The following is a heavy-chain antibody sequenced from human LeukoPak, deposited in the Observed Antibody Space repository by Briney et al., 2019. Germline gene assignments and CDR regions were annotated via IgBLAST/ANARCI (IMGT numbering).Heavy chain of an antibody. J-gene: IGHJ4*02. Sequence: RGGSLRLSCAAPGITVSHYYMTLVRQAPGKGLEWVSVLYTGGGRSYAEHLKGRFTISRDVSKNTLYLQMNSLRVDDTAVYYCARGQAYCGSDCYTDWGQGTLVTVSS. D-gene: IGHD2-21*02. CDR3: ARGQAYCGSDCYTD. V-gene: IGHV3-66*01. CDR1: GITVSHYY. CDR2: LYTGGGR.